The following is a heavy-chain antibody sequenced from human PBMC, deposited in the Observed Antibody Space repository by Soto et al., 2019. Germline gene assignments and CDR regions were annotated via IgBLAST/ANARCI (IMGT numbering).Heavy chain of an antibody. CDR2: TYYRSKWYS. Sequence: QTLSLTCAISGDIVSANTAAWNWIRQSPSRGLEWLGRTYYRSKWYSDYAVSVKGRITINPDTSKNQFSLHLNSVTPEDTAVYYCARAPRRSTVTADWFDPWGQGTLVTVSS. D-gene: IGHD4-17*01. CDR3: ARAPRRSTVTADWFDP. V-gene: IGHV6-1*01. J-gene: IGHJ5*02. CDR1: GDIVSANTAA.